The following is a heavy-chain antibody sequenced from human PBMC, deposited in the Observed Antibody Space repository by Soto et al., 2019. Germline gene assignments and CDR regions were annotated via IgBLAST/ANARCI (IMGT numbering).Heavy chain of an antibody. D-gene: IGHD2-8*01. Sequence: ASVKVSCKASGCTFTSSAVQWVRQARGQRLEWIGWIVVGSGNTNYAQKFQERVTITRDMSTSTAYMELSSLRSEDTAVYYCAAGCTNGVCYYYYGMDVWGQGTTVTVSS. V-gene: IGHV1-58*01. CDR3: AAGCTNGVCYYYYGMDV. CDR2: IVVGSGNT. J-gene: IGHJ6*02. CDR1: GCTFTSSA.